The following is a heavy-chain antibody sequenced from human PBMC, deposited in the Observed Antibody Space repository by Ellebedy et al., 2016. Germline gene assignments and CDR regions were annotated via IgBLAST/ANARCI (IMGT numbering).Heavy chain of an antibody. V-gene: IGHV3-21*01. J-gene: IGHJ6*02. Sequence: GGSLRLSCAASGFTFSNFAMNWVRQAPGKGLEWVASISSTGTYIYYAGSVKGRFTISRDNAKNSLYLQMNSLGTEDTAVYYCASRARAVAGTDPPRDYYYGMDVWGQGTTVTVSS. CDR2: ISSTGTYI. CDR3: ASRARAVAGTDPPRDYYYGMDV. D-gene: IGHD6-19*01. CDR1: GFTFSNFA.